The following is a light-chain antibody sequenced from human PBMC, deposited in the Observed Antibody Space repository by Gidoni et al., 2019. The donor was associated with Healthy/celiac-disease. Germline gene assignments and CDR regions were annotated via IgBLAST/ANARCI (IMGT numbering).Light chain of an antibody. Sequence: QSALTQPASVSGSPGQSITISCTVTSSDVGGYNDVSWYQQHPGKAPKLMIYEVSNRPSGVSNRFSGSKSGNTASLTISGLQAEDEADYYCSSYTSSSIVVFGGGTKLTVL. V-gene: IGLV2-14*01. CDR3: SSYTSSSIVV. J-gene: IGLJ2*01. CDR1: SSDVGGYND. CDR2: EVS.